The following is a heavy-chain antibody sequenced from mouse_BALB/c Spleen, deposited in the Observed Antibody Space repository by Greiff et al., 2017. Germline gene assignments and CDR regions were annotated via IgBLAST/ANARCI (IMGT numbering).Heavy chain of an antibody. J-gene: IGHJ3*01. D-gene: IGHD1-2*01. Sequence: QVQLQQSGAELVRPGVSVKISCKGSGYTFTDYAMHWVKQSHAKSLEWIGVISTYYGDASYNQKFKGKATMTVDKSSSTAYMELARLTSEDSAIYYCARGGSHYFFAYWGQGTLVTVSA. CDR3: ARGGSHYFFAY. V-gene: IGHV1S137*01. CDR1: GYTFTDYA. CDR2: ISTYYGDA.